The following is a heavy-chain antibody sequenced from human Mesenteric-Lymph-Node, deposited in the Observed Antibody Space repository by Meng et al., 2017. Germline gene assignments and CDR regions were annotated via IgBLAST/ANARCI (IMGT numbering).Heavy chain of an antibody. V-gene: IGHV3-72*01. CDR1: GLTFSDHL. CDR3: TGGRPGSAPFDY. J-gene: IGHJ4*02. Sequence: GESLKISCEVFGLTFSDHLMDWVRQAPGKGLEWVGRSRTKASGYTTEYAASVGGRLTVSRHDSENLVFLQMNSLKAEDTAVYYCTGGRPGSAPFDYWGRGTLVTVSS. CDR2: SRTKASGYTT. D-gene: IGHD1-26*01.